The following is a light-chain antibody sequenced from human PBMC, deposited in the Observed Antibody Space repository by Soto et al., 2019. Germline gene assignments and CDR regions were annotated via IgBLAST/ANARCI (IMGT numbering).Light chain of an antibody. CDR2: KAS. V-gene: IGKV1-5*03. CDR3: QQYDKYST. CDR1: QSISSW. Sequence: DIQMTQSPSTLSASVGDRVSITCRASQSISSWLAWYQQKPGKAPKLLIYKASTLEGGVPSRFSGSGSGTEFTLTISSLQPDDFATYFCQQYDKYSTFGHGTKVDVK. J-gene: IGKJ1*01.